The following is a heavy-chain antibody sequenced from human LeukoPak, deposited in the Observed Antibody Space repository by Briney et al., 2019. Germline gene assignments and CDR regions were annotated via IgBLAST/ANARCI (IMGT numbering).Heavy chain of an antibody. D-gene: IGHD2-8*01. V-gene: IGHV1-58*02. J-gene: IGHJ4*02. CDR2: IVVGSGNT. CDR3: AAFPNCTNGACFDY. CDR1: GFTFTSSA. Sequence: SVKVSCKASGFTFTSSAMQWVRQARGQRLEWIGWIVVGSGNTNCAQKFQERVTITRDMSTSTAYMELSSLRSEDTAVYYCAAFPNCTNGACFDYWGQGTLVTVSS.